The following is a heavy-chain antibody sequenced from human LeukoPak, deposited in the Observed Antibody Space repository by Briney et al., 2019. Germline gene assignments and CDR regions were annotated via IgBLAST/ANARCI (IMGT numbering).Heavy chain of an antibody. D-gene: IGHD2-2*01. J-gene: IGHJ4*02. Sequence: PSETLSLTCTVSGGSISSSSYYWGWIRQPPGKGLEWIGSIYYSGSTYYNPSLKSRVTISVDTSKNQFSLKLSSVTAADTAVYYCARLGTQGYCSSTSCWEYGYFDYWGQGTLVTVSS. V-gene: IGHV4-39*01. CDR1: GGSISSSSYY. CDR2: IYYSGST. CDR3: ARLGTQGYCSSTSCWEYGYFDY.